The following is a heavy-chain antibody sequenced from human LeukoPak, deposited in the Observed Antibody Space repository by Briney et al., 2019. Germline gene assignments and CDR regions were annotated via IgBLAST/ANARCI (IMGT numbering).Heavy chain of an antibody. J-gene: IGHJ5*02. Sequence: SETLSLTCTVSGGSISSYYWSWIRQPPGKGLEWIGYIYYSGSTNYNPSLKSRVTISVDTSKNQFSLKLSSVTAADTAVYYCERAGYYDFWSGSTGRFDPWGQGTLVTVSS. V-gene: IGHV4-59*01. CDR2: IYYSGST. D-gene: IGHD3-3*01. CDR1: GGSISSYY. CDR3: ERAGYYDFWSGSTGRFDP.